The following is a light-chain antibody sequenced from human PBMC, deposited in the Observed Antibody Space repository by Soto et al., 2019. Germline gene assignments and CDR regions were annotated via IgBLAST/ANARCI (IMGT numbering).Light chain of an antibody. Sequence: QSALTQPASVSGSPGQSITISCTGTSSDVGGYAYVSWYQHHPGKAPKLMIYEVSNRPSGVSNRFSGSKSGNTASLTISGLQAADEDAYYCSAYTSTFRVFGGGTKLTVL. J-gene: IGLJ3*02. CDR1: SSDVGGYAY. CDR2: EVS. CDR3: SAYTSTFRV. V-gene: IGLV2-14*01.